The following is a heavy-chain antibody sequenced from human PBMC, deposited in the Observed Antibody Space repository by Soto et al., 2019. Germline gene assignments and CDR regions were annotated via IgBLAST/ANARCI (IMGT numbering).Heavy chain of an antibody. CDR2: ISWNSGSI. J-gene: IGHJ4*02. CDR1: GFTFDDYA. V-gene: IGHV3-9*01. D-gene: IGHD2-15*01. Sequence: DVQLVESGGGLVQPGRSLRLSCAASGFTFDDYAMHWVRQAPGKGLEWVSGISWNSGSIGYADSVKGRFTISRDNAKNSLYLQMNSLRAEDTALYYCAKDIWGVAATPTTPDYWGQGTLVTVSS. CDR3: AKDIWGVAATPTTPDY.